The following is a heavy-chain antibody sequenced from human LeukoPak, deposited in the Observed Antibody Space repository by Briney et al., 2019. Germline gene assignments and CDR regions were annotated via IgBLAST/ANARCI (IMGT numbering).Heavy chain of an antibody. J-gene: IGHJ3*02. V-gene: IGHV4-34*01. CDR3: ARGEGYCSSTSCHGHDAFDI. CDR2: INHSGST. Sequence: PSETLSLTCAVYGGSFSGYYWSWIRQPPGKGLEWIGEINHSGSTNYNPSLKSRATISVDTSKNQFSLKLSSVTAADTAVYYCARGEGYCSSTSCHGHDAFDIWGQGTMVTVSS. CDR1: GGSFSGYY. D-gene: IGHD2-2*01.